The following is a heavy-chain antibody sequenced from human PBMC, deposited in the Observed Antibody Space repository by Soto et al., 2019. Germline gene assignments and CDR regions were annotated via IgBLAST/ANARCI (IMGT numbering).Heavy chain of an antibody. Sequence: QVQLVESGGGVVQPGRSLRLSCAASGFTFSSYGMHWVPQAPGKGLEWVAVIWYDGSNKYYADSVKGRFTISRDNSKNTLYLQMNSLRAEDTAVYYCARGPDPIDYWGQGTLVTVSS. CDR1: GFTFSSYG. V-gene: IGHV3-33*01. CDR2: IWYDGSNK. J-gene: IGHJ4*02. CDR3: ARGPDPIDY.